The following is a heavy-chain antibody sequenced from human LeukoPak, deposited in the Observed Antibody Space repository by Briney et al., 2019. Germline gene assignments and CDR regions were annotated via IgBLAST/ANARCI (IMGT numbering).Heavy chain of an antibody. CDR2: IRYDGVNK. D-gene: IGHD1/OR15-1a*01. Sequence: PGGSLRLSCEASGITFSSYGMHWVRQAPGKGLEWVTFIRYDGVNKYYADSVTGRFAVSRDNSRNTLFLQMNSLTTEDTAVYYCARLPSGFSGSTSYYSCMDVWGKGTTVSVSS. V-gene: IGHV3-30*02. CDR1: GITFSSYG. J-gene: IGHJ6*03. CDR3: ARLPSGFSGSTSYYSCMDV.